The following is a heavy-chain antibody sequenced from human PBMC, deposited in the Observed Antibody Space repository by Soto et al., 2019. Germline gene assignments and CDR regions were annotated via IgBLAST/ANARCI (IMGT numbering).Heavy chain of an antibody. CDR3: SMLDRSRFHYWLET. D-gene: IGHD3-22*01. J-gene: IGHJ5*02. CDR2: ISDSGST. CDR1: GCSISDGYY. Sequence: PSEPLSLTSTFSGCSISDGYYWSWIRQHPGKGLEWIGSISDSGSTSYNPSLKSRLTISVDTSKNQFSLNLRSVTVADTAVYYCSMLDRSRFHYWLETRGPRTLVTVA. V-gene: IGHV4-31*03.